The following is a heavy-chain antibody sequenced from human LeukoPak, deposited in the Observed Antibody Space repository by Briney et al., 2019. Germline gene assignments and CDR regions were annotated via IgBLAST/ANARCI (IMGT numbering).Heavy chain of an antibody. CDR3: ARANYYDISGYDY. CDR1: GFTFSTYN. V-gene: IGHV3-48*04. J-gene: IGHJ4*02. D-gene: IGHD3-22*01. CDR2: IASSGSTI. Sequence: GGSLRLSCAASGFTFSTYNMNWVRQAPGKGLEWVSYIASSGSTIYYADSVKGRFTISRDNAKNSLYLQMNSLRAEDTAVYYCARANYYDISGYDYWGQGTLVTVSS.